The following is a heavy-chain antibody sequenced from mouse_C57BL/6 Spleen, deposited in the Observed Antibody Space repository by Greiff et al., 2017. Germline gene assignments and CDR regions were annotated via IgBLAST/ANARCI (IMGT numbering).Heavy chain of an antibody. CDR3: ARRGSSDGYYAMDY. J-gene: IGHJ4*01. CDR1: GYTFTDYN. V-gene: IGHV1-18*01. Sequence: VQLQQSGPELVKPGASVKIPCKASGYTFTDYNMDWVKQSHGKSLEWIGDINPNNGGTIYNQKFKGKATLTVDKSSSTAYMELRSLTSEDTAVYYCARRGSSDGYYAMDYWGQGTSVTVSS. CDR2: INPNNGGT. D-gene: IGHD1-1*01.